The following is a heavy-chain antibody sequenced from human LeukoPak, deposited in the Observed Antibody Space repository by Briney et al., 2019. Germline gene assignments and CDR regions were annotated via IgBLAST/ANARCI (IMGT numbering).Heavy chain of an antibody. CDR1: GFTFSSYA. V-gene: IGHV3-23*01. CDR3: AKATFRAVAGPYYFDY. CDR2: ISGSGGST. Sequence: PGGSLRLSCAASGFTFSSYAMSWVPQAPGKGLEWVSAISGSGGSTYYAASVKGRFTISRDNSKNTLYLQMNSLRAEDTAVYYCAKATFRAVAGPYYFDYWGQGTLVTVSS. D-gene: IGHD6-19*01. J-gene: IGHJ4*02.